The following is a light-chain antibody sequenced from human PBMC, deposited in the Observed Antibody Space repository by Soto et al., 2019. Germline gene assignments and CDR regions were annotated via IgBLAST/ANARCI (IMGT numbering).Light chain of an antibody. CDR2: TAS. J-gene: IGKJ1*01. Sequence: DIQMTQSPSTLSASVGDRVTITCRASQSISTWLAWYQQKPGKAPKLLIHTASTLESGVPSRFGGSGSGTEFTLTISSLQPDDFATYYCQQYNSYSWAFGQSRTFGQGTKVDIK. CDR3: QQYNSYSWAFGQSRT. CDR1: QSISTW. V-gene: IGKV1-5*01.